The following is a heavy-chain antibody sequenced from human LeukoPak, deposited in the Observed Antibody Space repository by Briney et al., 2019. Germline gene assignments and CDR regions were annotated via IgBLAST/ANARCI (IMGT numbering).Heavy chain of an antibody. Sequence: ASVKVSCKASGYTFTGYYMHWVRQAPGQGLEWMGWISAYNGNTNYAQKLQGRVTMTTDTSTSTAYMELRSLRSDDTAVYYCARVRVTDIDYWGQGTLVTVSS. CDR1: GYTFTGYY. J-gene: IGHJ4*02. CDR2: ISAYNGNT. CDR3: ARVRVTDIDY. D-gene: IGHD2-21*02. V-gene: IGHV1-18*04.